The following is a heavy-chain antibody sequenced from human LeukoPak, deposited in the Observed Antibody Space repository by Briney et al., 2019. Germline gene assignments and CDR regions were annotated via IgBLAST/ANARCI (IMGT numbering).Heavy chain of an antibody. CDR2: IYYSGST. CDR3: ARLTTPSYYDFWSGYYELDY. J-gene: IGHJ4*02. CDR1: GGSISSYY. V-gene: IGHV4-59*08. D-gene: IGHD3-3*01. Sequence: SETLSLTCTVSGGSISSYYWSWIRQPPGKGLEWIGYIYYSGSTNYNPSLKSRVTISVDTSKNQFSLKLSSVTAADTAVYYCARLTTPSYYDFWSGYYELDYWGQGTRVTVSS.